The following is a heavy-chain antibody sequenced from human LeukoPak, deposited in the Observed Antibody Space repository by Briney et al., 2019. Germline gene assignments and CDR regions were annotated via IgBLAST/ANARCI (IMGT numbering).Heavy chain of an antibody. V-gene: IGHV3-64D*06. D-gene: IGHD3-16*01. CDR2: ISGSGNGGSI. J-gene: IGHJ4*02. CDR1: GFVFSIYT. CDR3: VKDFGRVRGTPDS. Sequence: GGSLRLSCSASGFVFSIYTMYWVRQAPGKGPEYVSTISGSGNGGSIYYADSVKGRFTISRDDSRSILYLQMNGLRSEDTAVYYCVKDFGRVRGTPDSWGQGTLVTVSS.